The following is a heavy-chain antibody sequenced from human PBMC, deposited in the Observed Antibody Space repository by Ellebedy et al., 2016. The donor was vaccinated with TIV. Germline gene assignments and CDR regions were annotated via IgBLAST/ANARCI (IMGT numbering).Heavy chain of an antibody. Sequence: ASVKVSCKASGYTFTSYDIHWLRQAPGQRPEWMGWISGGQGNTQYSPNFQGRVTLTRDTSTSTVYMELSSLSSEDTAVYFCARDRLRFFSMDVWGQGTTVTVSS. D-gene: IGHD3-3*01. CDR2: ISGGQGNT. J-gene: IGHJ6*02. CDR1: GYTFTSYD. V-gene: IGHV1-3*01. CDR3: ARDRLRFFSMDV.